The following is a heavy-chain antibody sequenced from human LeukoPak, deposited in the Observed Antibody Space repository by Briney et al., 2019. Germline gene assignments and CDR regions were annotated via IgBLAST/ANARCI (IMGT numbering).Heavy chain of an antibody. J-gene: IGHJ4*02. D-gene: IGHD6-19*01. CDR3: ARGFDSSGWFDY. Sequence: GGSLRLSCAASGFTFNSYAMRWVRQAPGGALEWVSAISGRGDKTYYTDSVKGRFTVSRDNSKATLYLQMNSLRDEETAVYYCARGFDSSGWFDYWGQGTLVTVSS. CDR2: ISGRGDKT. CDR1: GFTFNSYA. V-gene: IGHV3-23*01.